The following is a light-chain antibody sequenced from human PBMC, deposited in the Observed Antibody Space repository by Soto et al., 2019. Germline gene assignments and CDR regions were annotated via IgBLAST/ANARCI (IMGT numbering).Light chain of an antibody. Sequence: DIQMTQSPPTLSAYVGDGVTITCRASQSISSWLAWYQQKSGKAPKLLIYKASSLESGVPSRFSGSGSGTDFTLTISSLEPEDFAVYYCQQRSNWPITFGQGTRLEIK. J-gene: IGKJ5*01. CDR3: QQRSNWPIT. CDR2: KAS. V-gene: IGKV1-5*03. CDR1: QSISSW.